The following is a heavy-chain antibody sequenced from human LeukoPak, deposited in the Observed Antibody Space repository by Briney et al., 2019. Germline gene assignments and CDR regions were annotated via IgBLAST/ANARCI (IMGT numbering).Heavy chain of an antibody. CDR2: INPNSGGT. Sequence: ASVKVSCKASGYTFTGYYMHWVRQAPGQGLEWMGWINPNSGGTNYAQKFQGRVTRTRDTSISTAYMELSRLGSDDTAVYYCARALYYYDSSGYPGYWGQGTLVTVSS. D-gene: IGHD3-22*01. CDR3: ARALYYYDSSGYPGY. J-gene: IGHJ4*02. CDR1: GYTFTGYY. V-gene: IGHV1-2*02.